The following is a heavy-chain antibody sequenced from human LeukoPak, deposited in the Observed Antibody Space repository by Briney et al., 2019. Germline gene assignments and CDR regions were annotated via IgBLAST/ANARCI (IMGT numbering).Heavy chain of an antibody. CDR1: GYTFTSYG. J-gene: IGHJ5*02. V-gene: IGHV1-24*01. CDR3: VSSWS. Sequence: ASVKVSCKASGYTFTSYGISWVRQAPGKGLEWMGGFDPEDGETIYAQKFQGRVTMTEDTSTDTAYMELSGLRSEDTAVYYCVSSWSWGQGTLVTVSS. CDR2: FDPEDGET. D-gene: IGHD6-13*01.